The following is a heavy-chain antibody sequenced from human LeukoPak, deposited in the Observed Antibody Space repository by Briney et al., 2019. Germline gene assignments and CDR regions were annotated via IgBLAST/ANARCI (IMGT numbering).Heavy chain of an antibody. V-gene: IGHV4-39*01. CDR2: IYYSERT. J-gene: IGHJ4*02. Sequence: SETLSLTCTASGGSISSCSYYWGWLRPPPGKELEWIGSIYYSERTYYNPSLNSCITITETTSKTQFFLKLSSVTAADTAVDYCARHGEARYYDGSGSLMAGGQGNLVTVSS. CDR1: GGSISSCSYY. CDR3: ARHGEARYYDGSGSLMA. D-gene: IGHD3-10*01.